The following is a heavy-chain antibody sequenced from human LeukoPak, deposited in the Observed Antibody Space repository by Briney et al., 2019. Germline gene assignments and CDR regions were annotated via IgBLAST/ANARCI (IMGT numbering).Heavy chain of an antibody. CDR1: GGSISHYY. CDR3: ARVEREGVNSGRWYFDL. CDR2: IFYSGST. V-gene: IGHV4-59*01. Sequence: PSETLSLTCTVSGGSISHYYWTWIRQPPGKGLEWIGHIFYSGSTNYNPSLKSRGTIAVNTSKNQFSLKTTSVTAADTAVYYCARVEREGVNSGRWYFDLWGRGTLVTVSS. J-gene: IGHJ2*01. D-gene: IGHD4-23*01.